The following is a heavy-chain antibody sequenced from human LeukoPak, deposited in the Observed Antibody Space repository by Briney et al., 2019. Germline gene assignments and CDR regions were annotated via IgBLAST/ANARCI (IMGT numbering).Heavy chain of an antibody. CDR2: INWNGGST. D-gene: IGHD3-3*01. CDR3: ARGGISIFAVVIYMDV. V-gene: IGHV3-20*04. Sequence: PGGSLRLSCAASGFTFDDYGMSWVRQAPGKGLEWVSGINWNGGSTGYADSVKGRFTISRDSAKNSLYLQMNSLRAEDTALYYCARGGISIFAVVIYMDVWGKGTTVTVSS. J-gene: IGHJ6*03. CDR1: GFTFDDYG.